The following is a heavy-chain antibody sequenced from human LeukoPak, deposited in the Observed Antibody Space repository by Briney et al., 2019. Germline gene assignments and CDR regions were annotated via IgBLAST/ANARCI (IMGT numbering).Heavy chain of an antibody. J-gene: IGHJ3*02. D-gene: IGHD3-10*02. V-gene: IGHV6-1*01. CDR1: GDSVSSNSAA. CDR2: TYYRSKWYN. Sequence: SQTLSLTCAISGDSVSSNSAAWTWIRQSPSRGLEWLVRTYYRSKWYNDYAVSVKSRITINPDTSKNQFSLQLNSVTPEGTAVYYCARSSMIGRAFDIWGQGTMVTVSS. CDR3: ARSSMIGRAFDI.